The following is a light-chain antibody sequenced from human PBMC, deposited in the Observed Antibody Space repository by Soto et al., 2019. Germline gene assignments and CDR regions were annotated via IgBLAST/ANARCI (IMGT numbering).Light chain of an antibody. CDR3: QQYNDWPTWT. CDR2: AAS. J-gene: IGKJ1*01. Sequence: EIVMTQSPATLSVSPGERATLSCRASQSISSNLAWYQQKPGQAPRLLISAASTRATGVPARFSGSGSGTEFTITSSSLQSEDCAAYYCQQYNDWPTWTVGQGTKVEIK. CDR1: QSISSN. V-gene: IGKV3-15*01.